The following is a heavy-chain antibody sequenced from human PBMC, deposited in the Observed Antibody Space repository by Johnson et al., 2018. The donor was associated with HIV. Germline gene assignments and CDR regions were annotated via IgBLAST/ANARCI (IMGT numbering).Heavy chain of an antibody. CDR2: IKQDASDK. CDR1: RFTFRSYW. D-gene: IGHD3-10*01. V-gene: IGHV3-7*01. CDR3: ARVGATMVRGVIGDAFDI. Sequence: VQLVESGGGLVQPGGSLRLSCAASRFTFRSYWMSWVRQAPGKGLEWVANIKQDASDKYYVDSVKGRFTISRDNAKNSLYLQMNRLRAEDTAVYYCARVGATMVRGVIGDAFDIWGQGTMVTVSS. J-gene: IGHJ3*02.